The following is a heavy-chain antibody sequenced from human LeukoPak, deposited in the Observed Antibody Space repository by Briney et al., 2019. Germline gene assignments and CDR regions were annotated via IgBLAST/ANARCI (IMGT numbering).Heavy chain of an antibody. D-gene: IGHD3-10*01. CDR1: GGSISSYY. CDR2: IYYSGST. CDR3: ASSVHGYYYGSGSSYYYYGMDV. J-gene: IGHJ6*02. Sequence: SETLSLTCTVSGGSISSYYWSWIRQPPGKGLEWIGYIYYSGSTNYNPSLKSRVTISVDTSKNQFSLKLSSVTAADTAVYYCASSVHGYYYGSGSSYYYYGMDVWGQGTTVTVSS. V-gene: IGHV4-59*01.